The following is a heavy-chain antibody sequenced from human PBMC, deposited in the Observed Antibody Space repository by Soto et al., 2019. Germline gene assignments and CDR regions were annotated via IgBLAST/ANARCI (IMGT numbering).Heavy chain of an antibody. CDR2: IYYSGST. Sequence: SETLSLTCTVSGGSISSYYWSWIRQPPGKGLEWIGYIYYSGSTNYNPSLKSRVTISVDTSKNQFSLKLSSVTAADTAVYYCARLPNCGDHLFDYWGQGTLVTVSS. CDR1: GGSISSYY. D-gene: IGHD4-17*01. CDR3: ARLPNCGDHLFDY. J-gene: IGHJ4*02. V-gene: IGHV4-59*01.